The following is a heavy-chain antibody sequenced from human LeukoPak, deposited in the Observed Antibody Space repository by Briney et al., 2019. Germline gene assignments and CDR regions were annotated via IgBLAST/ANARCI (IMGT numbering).Heavy chain of an antibody. Sequence: ASVKVSCKASGYTFTSYAMHWVRQAPGQRLEWMGWINAGNGNTRYSQEFQGRVTITRDTSASTAYMELSSLRSEDMAVYYCARDTGWELLQGDAFDIWGQGTMVTVSS. V-gene: IGHV1-3*03. CDR3: ARDTGWELLQGDAFDI. CDR2: INAGNGNT. CDR1: GYTFTSYA. J-gene: IGHJ3*02. D-gene: IGHD1-26*01.